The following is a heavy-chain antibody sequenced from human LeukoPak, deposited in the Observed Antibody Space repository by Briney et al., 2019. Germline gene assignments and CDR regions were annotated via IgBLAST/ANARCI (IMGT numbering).Heavy chain of an antibody. Sequence: PSETLSLTCTVSGGSISSSDHYWSWIRQPPGKGLEWIGYIYYSGTTHYNPSLKSRVTISIDTSKNQFSLKLSSVTAADTAVYYCARTHSSSWGYYYYYGMDVWGQGTTVTVSS. CDR1: GGSISSSDHY. J-gene: IGHJ6*02. D-gene: IGHD6-13*01. V-gene: IGHV4-30-4*01. CDR2: IYYSGTT. CDR3: ARTHSSSWGYYYYYGMDV.